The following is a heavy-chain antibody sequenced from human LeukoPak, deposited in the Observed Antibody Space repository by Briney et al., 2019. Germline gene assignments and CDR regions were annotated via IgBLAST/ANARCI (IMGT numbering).Heavy chain of an antibody. CDR3: ARLKSGYYRVGYFDY. V-gene: IGHV4-59*08. D-gene: IGHD3-22*01. Sequence: SETLSLTCTVSGGSISSYYWSWIRQPPGKGLERIGYIYYSGSTNYNPSLKSRVTISVDTSKNQFSLKLSSVTAADTAVYYCARLKSGYYRVGYFDYWGQGTLVTVSS. CDR2: IYYSGST. CDR1: GGSISSYY. J-gene: IGHJ4*02.